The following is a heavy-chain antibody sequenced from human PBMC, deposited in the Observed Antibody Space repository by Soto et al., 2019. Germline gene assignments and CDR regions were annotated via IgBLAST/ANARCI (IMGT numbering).Heavy chain of an antibody. D-gene: IGHD6-19*01. CDR1: GGSFSPYX. CDR2: INHSGST. J-gene: IGHJ2*01. CDR3: ARLASGWQYYYFDF. V-gene: IGHV4-34*01. Sequence: QVQLQQWGAGLLKPSETLSLTCAVYGGSFSPYXWSWIRQPPGKGLEWIGEINHSGSTNYNPSLTRRATLSVDTSKNQVSLKLTSVTAADTAVYYCARLASGWQYYYFDFWGRGTPVTVSS.